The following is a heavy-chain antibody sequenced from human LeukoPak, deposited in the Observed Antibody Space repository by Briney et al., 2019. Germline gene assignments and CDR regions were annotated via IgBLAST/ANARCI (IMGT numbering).Heavy chain of an antibody. Sequence: KPSETLSLTCTVSGGSISSSSYYWGWIRQPPGKGLEWIGSIYYSGSTYYNPSLKSRVTISVDTSKNQFSLKLSSVTAANTAVYYCARSNTYYYGSGSYYNAGLFDYWGQGTLVTVSS. CDR1: GGSISSSSYY. CDR3: ARSNTYYYGSGSYYNAGLFDY. J-gene: IGHJ4*02. D-gene: IGHD3-10*01. CDR2: IYYSGST. V-gene: IGHV4-39*01.